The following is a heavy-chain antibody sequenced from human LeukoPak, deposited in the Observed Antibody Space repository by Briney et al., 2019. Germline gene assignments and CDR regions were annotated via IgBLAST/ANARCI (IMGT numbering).Heavy chain of an antibody. CDR3: ARGPAEQWLVRGYWFDP. CDR1: GYTLTELS. V-gene: IGHV1-24*01. J-gene: IGHJ5*02. CDR2: FDPEGGET. Sequence: ASVKVSCKVSGYTLTELSMHWVRQAPGKGLEWMGGFDPEGGETIYAQKFQGRVTMTEDTSTDTAYMELSSLRAEDTAVYYCARGPAEQWLVRGYWFDPWGQGTLVTVSS. D-gene: IGHD6-19*01.